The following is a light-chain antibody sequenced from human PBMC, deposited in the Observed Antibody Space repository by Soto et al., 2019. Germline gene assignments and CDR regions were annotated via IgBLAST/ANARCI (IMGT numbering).Light chain of an antibody. CDR3: QQYHSSPLT. CDR1: KSLLSSSNNLNY. V-gene: IGKV4-1*01. J-gene: IGKJ4*01. CDR2: WAS. Sequence: DIVMTQSPDSLAVSLGERATINCKSSKSLLSSSNNLNYLSWYQQKPGQAPKALIYWASTRESGVPDRFSGSGSGTDFTLTISSLQAEDVAVYYCQQYHSSPLTFGGGTKVEIK.